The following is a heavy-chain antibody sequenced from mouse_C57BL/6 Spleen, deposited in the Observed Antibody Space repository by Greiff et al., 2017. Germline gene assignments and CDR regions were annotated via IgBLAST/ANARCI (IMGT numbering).Heavy chain of an antibody. CDR3: ARWGDKFAY. CDR1: GYTFTSYW. Sequence: QVHVKQPGAELVRPGSSVKLSCKASGYTFTSYWMDWVKQRPGQGLEWIGNIYPSDSETHYNQKFKDKATLTVDKSSSTAYMQLSSLTSEDSAVYYCARWGDKFAYWGQGTLVTVSA. J-gene: IGHJ3*01. CDR2: IYPSDSET. V-gene: IGHV1-61*01. D-gene: IGHD3-3*01.